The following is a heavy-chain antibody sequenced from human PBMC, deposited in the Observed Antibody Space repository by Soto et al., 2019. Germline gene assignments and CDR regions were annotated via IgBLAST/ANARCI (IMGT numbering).Heavy chain of an antibody. D-gene: IGHD3-22*01. J-gene: IGHJ4*02. CDR2: IYYSGST. CDR3: ARSYDSSGYSFDY. V-gene: IGHV4-31*03. Sequence: SETLSLTCTVSGGSISSGGYYWSWIRQHPGKGLEWIGYIYYSGSTYYNPSLKSRVTISVDTSKNQFSLKLSSVTAADTAVYYCARSYDSSGYSFDYWGQGTLVTVSS. CDR1: GGSISSGGYY.